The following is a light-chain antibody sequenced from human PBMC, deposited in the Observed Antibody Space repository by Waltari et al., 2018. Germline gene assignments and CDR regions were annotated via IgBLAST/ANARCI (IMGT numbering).Light chain of an antibody. Sequence: EIVITQSPATLSLSPGERATLSCKASQNVYTNLAWYQQKPGQAPRLLISGASARATGVPSRFRGSGSGTEFTLTISSLQSDDFAVYYCQQYNTWPPLTFGGGTRVDIK. J-gene: IGKJ4*01. CDR3: QQYNTWPPLT. CDR1: QNVYTN. V-gene: IGKV3-15*01. CDR2: GAS.